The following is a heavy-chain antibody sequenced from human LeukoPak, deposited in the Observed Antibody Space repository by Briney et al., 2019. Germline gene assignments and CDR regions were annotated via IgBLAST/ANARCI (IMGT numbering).Heavy chain of an antibody. CDR1: GFTFSSYA. Sequence: PGGSLRLSCAASGFTFSSYAMSWVRQAPGKGLEWVSAISGSGGSTYYADSVKGRFTISRDNSNNTLYLQMNSLRGDDTAVYYCVKGAGAVTDSLDYWGRGTLVTVSS. V-gene: IGHV3-23*01. CDR3: VKGAGAVTDSLDY. D-gene: IGHD6-19*01. CDR2: ISGSGGST. J-gene: IGHJ4*02.